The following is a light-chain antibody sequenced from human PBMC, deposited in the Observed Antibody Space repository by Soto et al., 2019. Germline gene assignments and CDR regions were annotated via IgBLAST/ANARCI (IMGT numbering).Light chain of an antibody. CDR3: CSYAGTYSVV. V-gene: IGLV2-11*01. CDR1: SSDVGGYNY. CDR2: GVN. J-gene: IGLJ2*01. Sequence: QSVLTQPRSVSGSPGQSVTISCTGTSSDVGGYNYVSWYQQHPGKAPKLMIYGVNKRPSGVPDRFSGSKSGNTASLTISGLKAEDEADYYCCSYAGTYSVVFGEGTKLTVL.